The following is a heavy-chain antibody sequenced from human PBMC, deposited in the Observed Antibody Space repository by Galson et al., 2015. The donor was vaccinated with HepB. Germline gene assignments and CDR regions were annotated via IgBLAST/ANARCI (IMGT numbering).Heavy chain of an antibody. J-gene: IGHJ6*02. CDR1: GYTFTGYY. D-gene: IGHD6-13*01. V-gene: IGHV1-2*04. Sequence: SVKVSCKASGYTFTGYYMHWVRQAPGQGLEWMGWINPNSGGTNYAQKFQGWVTMTRDTSISTACMELSRLRSDDTAVYYCARDLPVAAAGNYYYYYGMDVWGQGTTVTVSS. CDR2: INPNSGGT. CDR3: ARDLPVAAAGNYYYYYGMDV.